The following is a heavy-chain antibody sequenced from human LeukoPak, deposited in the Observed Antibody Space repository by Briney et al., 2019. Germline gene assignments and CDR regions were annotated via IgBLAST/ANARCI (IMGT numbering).Heavy chain of an antibody. V-gene: IGHV1-18*01. D-gene: IGHD2-2*01. Sequence: ASVKVSFKASGYTFTSYGISWVRQAPGQGLEWMGWISAYNGNTNYAQKLQGRVTMTTDTSTSTAYIELRSLRSDDTAVYYCARGYLSDIVVVPAAFDYWGQGTLVTVSS. CDR3: ARGYLSDIVVVPAAFDY. J-gene: IGHJ4*02. CDR2: ISAYNGNT. CDR1: GYTFTSYG.